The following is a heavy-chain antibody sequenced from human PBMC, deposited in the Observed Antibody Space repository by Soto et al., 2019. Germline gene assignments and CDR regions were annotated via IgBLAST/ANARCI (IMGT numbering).Heavy chain of an antibody. D-gene: IGHD6-13*01. V-gene: IGHV3-33*01. CDR3: ARAIAAAGTQWFDP. CDR2: IWYDGSNK. J-gene: IGHJ5*02. CDR1: GFTFSSYG. Sequence: SLRLSCAASGFTFSSYGMHWVRQAPGKGLEWVAVIWYDGSNKYYADSVKGRLTISRDNSKNTLYLQMNSLRAEDTAVYYCARAIAAAGTQWFDPWGQGTLVTVSS.